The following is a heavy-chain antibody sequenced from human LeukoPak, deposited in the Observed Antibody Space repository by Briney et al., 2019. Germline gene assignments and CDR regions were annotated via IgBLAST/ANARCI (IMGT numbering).Heavy chain of an antibody. CDR1: GGSMSTYY. V-gene: IGHV4-59*05. CDR3: ARHGGAAGGH. J-gene: IGHJ4*02. Sequence: SETLSLTCTVSGGSMSTYYWSWIRQPPGKGLEWIGSIYYSGGTYYNPSLKSRVTISVDTSKNQLSLKLTSVTAADTAVYYCARHGGAAGGHWGQGTLVTVSS. D-gene: IGHD6-13*01. CDR2: IYYSGGT.